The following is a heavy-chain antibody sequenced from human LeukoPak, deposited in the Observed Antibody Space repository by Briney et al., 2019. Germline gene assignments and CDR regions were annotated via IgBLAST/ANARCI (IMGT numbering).Heavy chain of an antibody. V-gene: IGHV3-33*01. J-gene: IGHJ4*02. CDR3: ARDRGIAVAGTHYFDY. CDR1: GFTFSSYG. D-gene: IGHD6-19*01. CDR2: IWYDGSNK. Sequence: GGSLRLSCAASGFTFSSYGMHWVRQAPGKGLEWVAVIWYDGSNKYYADSVKGRFTISRDNAKNSLYLQMNSLRAEDTAVYYCARDRGIAVAGTHYFDYWGQGTLVTVSS.